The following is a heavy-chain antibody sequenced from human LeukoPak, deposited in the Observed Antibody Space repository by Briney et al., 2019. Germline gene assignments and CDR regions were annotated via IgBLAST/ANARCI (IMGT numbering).Heavy chain of an antibody. CDR1: GGSISSYY. CDR2: IYYSGST. J-gene: IGHJ6*03. CDR3: ARSDVYYYYMDV. Sequence: SETLSLTCTVSGGSISSYYWSWIRQPPGKGLEWIGYIYYSGSTNYNPSLKSRVTISVDTSKNQFSLKLSSVTAADTAVYYCARSDVYYYYMDVWGKGTMVTVSS. D-gene: IGHD2-21*02. V-gene: IGHV4-59*01.